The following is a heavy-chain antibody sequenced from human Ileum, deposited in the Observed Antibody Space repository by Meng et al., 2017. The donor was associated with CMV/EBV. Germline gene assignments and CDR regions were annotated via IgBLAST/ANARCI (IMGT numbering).Heavy chain of an antibody. D-gene: IGHD3-10*01. CDR1: ADYIFSTNYL. J-gene: IGHJ4*02. V-gene: IGHV4-30-4*01. CDR3: ARAQYRPGSDS. CDR2: ISSTGDT. Sequence: SSNPADYIFSTNYLYTWRRPPPQRLVGSVRFISSTGDTYYGPSLQGRISMSLDTSKNPFSMKLSSLTSADTAIYYCARAQYRPGSDSWGQGTLVTVSS.